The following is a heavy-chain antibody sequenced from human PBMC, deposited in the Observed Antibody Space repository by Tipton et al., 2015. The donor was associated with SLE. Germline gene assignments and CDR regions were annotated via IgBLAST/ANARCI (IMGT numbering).Heavy chain of an antibody. V-gene: IGHV4-34*01. CDR1: GGSFSAYY. CDR3: ARGRRITMVRGVITFDY. J-gene: IGHJ4*02. Sequence: TLSLTCAVYGGSFSAYYWSWIRQPPGKGLEWIGEINHSGSTNYNPSLKSRVTISVDTSKNQFSLKLSSVTAADTAVYYCARGRRITMVRGVITFDYWGQGTLVTVSS. D-gene: IGHD3-10*01. CDR2: INHSGST.